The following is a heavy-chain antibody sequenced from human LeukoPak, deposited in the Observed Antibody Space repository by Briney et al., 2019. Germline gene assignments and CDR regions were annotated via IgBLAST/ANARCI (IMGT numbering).Heavy chain of an antibody. J-gene: IGHJ1*01. V-gene: IGHV1-2*02. CDR1: GYTFTGYY. Sequence: ASVKVSCKASGYTFTGYYMHWVRQAPGQGLEWMGWINPNSGGTNYAQKFQGRVTMTRDTSISTAYMELSRLRSDDTAVYYCARVDLGAEYFQHWGQGTLVTVSS. D-gene: IGHD3-3*01. CDR2: INPNSGGT. CDR3: ARVDLGAEYFQH.